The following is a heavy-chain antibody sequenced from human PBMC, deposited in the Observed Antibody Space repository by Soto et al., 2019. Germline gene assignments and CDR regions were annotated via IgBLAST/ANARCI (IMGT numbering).Heavy chain of an antibody. V-gene: IGHV3-66*04. CDR1: GFTVSSNY. J-gene: IGHJ4*02. CDR3: ASHAPADRSDYFDY. CDR2: IYSGGST. Sequence: QPGGSLRLSCAASGFTVSSNYMSWVRQAPGKGLEWVSVIYSGGSTYYADSVKGRFTISRDNSKNTLYLQMNSLRAEDTAVYYCASHAPADRSDYFDYWGQGTLVTVSS.